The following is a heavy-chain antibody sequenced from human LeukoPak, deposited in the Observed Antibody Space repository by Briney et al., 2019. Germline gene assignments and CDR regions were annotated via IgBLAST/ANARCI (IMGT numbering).Heavy chain of an antibody. CDR1: GFTFDDYA. Sequence: PGGSLRLSCAASGFTFDDYAMHWVRQAPGKGLEWVSGISWNSGSIGYADSVKGRFTISRDNAKNSLYLQMNSLRAEDLALYYCAKAGKVGYYYYYMDVWGKGTTVTVSS. V-gene: IGHV3-9*03. CDR3: AKAGKVGYYYYYMDV. D-gene: IGHD1-26*01. J-gene: IGHJ6*03. CDR2: ISWNSGSI.